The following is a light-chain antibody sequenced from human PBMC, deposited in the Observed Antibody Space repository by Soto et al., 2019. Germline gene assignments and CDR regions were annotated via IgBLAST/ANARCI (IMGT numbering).Light chain of an antibody. Sequence: EIVFTQSPGTLSLSPGERATLFCRASQSVSSYLAWYQQKPGQAPRLLIYDASNRATGIPARFSGSGSGTDFTLTISSLEPEDFAVYYCQQRSNWPSITFGQGTRLEI. V-gene: IGKV3-11*01. CDR1: QSVSSY. CDR3: QQRSNWPSIT. J-gene: IGKJ5*01. CDR2: DAS.